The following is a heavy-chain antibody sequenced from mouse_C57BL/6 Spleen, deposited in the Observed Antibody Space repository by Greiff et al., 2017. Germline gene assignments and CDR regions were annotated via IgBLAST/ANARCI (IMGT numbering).Heavy chain of an antibody. CDR3: TGPHGSRRDAMDY. Sequence: EVMLVESGGGLVQPGGSMKLSCVASGFTFSNYWMNWVRQSPEKGLEWVAQIRLKSDNYATHYAESVKGRFTISRDDSKSSVYLQMINLRAEDTGIYYCTGPHGSRRDAMDYWGQGTSVTVSS. CDR2: IRLKSDNYAT. D-gene: IGHD1-1*01. J-gene: IGHJ4*01. CDR1: GFTFSNYW. V-gene: IGHV6-3*01.